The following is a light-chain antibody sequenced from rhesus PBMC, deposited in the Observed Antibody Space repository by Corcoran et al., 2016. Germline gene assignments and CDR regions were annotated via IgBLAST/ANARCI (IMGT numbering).Light chain of an antibody. V-gene: IGKV3-24*04. J-gene: IGKJ2*01. CDR2: GAS. CDR3: LQTSNWPQYI. Sequence: EIVMTQSPATLALSPGERATLSCRASQSISRHLAWYQQTPGQAPRLLIYGASTRATGIPDRFSGSGSVTEITRTITSLEPEDVGVYFCLQTSNWPQYIFGQGTKVEIK. CDR1: QSISRH.